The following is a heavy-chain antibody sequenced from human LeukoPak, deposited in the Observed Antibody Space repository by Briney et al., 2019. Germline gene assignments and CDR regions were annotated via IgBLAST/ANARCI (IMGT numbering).Heavy chain of an antibody. Sequence: SETLSLTCAVYGGSFSGYYWSWIRQPPGKGLEWIGEINHSGSTNYNPSLKSRVTISVDKSKNQFSLKLSSVTAADTAVYYCVTYDYGDYATSYWGQGTLVTVSS. CDR2: INHSGST. D-gene: IGHD4-17*01. CDR3: VTYDYGDYATSY. CDR1: GGSFSGYY. J-gene: IGHJ4*02. V-gene: IGHV4-34*01.